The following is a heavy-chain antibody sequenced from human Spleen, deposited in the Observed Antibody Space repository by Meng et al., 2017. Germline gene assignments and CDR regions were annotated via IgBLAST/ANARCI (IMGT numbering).Heavy chain of an antibody. CDR1: GYTFSNYA. D-gene: IGHD1/OR15-1a*01. J-gene: IGHJ4*02. V-gene: IGHV7-4-1*02. Sequence: QVQLVQSGAEVKKPGASVKVSCKASGYTFSNYAMNWVRQAPGQGLEWMGWISTITGKPTYVQGFTGRFVFSVDTSVSTAYPQISSLKAEDTAVYYCARGEAEQNRFDHWGQGTLVTVSS. CDR2: ISTITGKP. CDR3: ARGEAEQNRFDH.